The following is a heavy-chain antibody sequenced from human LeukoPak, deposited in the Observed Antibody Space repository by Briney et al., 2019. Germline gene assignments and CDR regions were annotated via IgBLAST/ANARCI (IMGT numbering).Heavy chain of an antibody. CDR2: IRSSSSYI. J-gene: IGHJ4*02. D-gene: IGHD3-10*01. CDR1: GFTFSSYS. Sequence: SGGSLRLSCAASGFTFSSYSMNWVRQAPGKGLEWVSSIRSSSSYIYYADSVKGRFTISRDNAKNSLYLQMNSLRAEDTAVYYCARAGDYYGSGSYYKPFDYWGQGTLVTVSS. V-gene: IGHV3-21*01. CDR3: ARAGDYYGSGSYYKPFDY.